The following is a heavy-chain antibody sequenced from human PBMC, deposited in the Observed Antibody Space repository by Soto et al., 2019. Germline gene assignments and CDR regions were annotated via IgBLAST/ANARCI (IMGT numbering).Heavy chain of an antibody. J-gene: IGHJ6*02. CDR2: IYYSGST. V-gene: IGHV4-59*01. CDR3: ARATRYNYDFWSGYSFPYYYYGMDV. D-gene: IGHD3-3*01. Sequence: SETLSLTCNVSGGSISDFYWSWIRQSPGKRLEWIGYIYYSGSTNYNPSLKSRVTISVDTSKNQFSLKLSSVTAADTAVYYCARATRYNYDFWSGYSFPYYYYGMDVWGQGTTVTVSS. CDR1: GGSISDFY.